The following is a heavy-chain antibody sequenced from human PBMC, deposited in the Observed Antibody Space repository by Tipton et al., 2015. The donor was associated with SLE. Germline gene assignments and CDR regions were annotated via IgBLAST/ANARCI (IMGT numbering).Heavy chain of an antibody. J-gene: IGHJ5*02. D-gene: IGHD3-3*01. CDR1: GYTFTDYY. V-gene: IGHV1-69-2*01. CDR3: AGVLRFLEWLSPRWFDP. CDR2: VDPEDGET. Sequence: QLVQSVAEVRKPGATVKISCKASGYTFTDYYMHWVQQAPGKGLEWMGRVDPEDGETIYAEKFQGRVTITADTSTDTAYMELSSLRSEDTAVYYCAGVLRFLEWLSPRWFDPWGQGTLVTVSS.